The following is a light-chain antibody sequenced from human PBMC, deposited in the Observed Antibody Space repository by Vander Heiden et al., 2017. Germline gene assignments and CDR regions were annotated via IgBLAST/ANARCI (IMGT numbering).Light chain of an antibody. V-gene: IGKV1-39*01. CDR3: QQSCTTPLT. J-gene: IGKJ4*01. CDR1: QYISNY. CDR2: AAS. Sequence: IQMTRSPSSLSASVGDRVTITCRASQYISNYFKWYQQKPGKAPKLLIYAASNLQSGVPSRFSGSGSGTDFTLTISSLQPEDFATYYCQQSCTTPLTFGGGTKVEIK.